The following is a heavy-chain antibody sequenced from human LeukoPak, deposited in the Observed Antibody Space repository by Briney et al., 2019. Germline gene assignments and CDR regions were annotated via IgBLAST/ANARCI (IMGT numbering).Heavy chain of an antibody. Sequence: SQTLSLTCAISGDSVSSNSAAWGWVRQSPSRGLEWLGRTYYRSEWYNDYGVAVKSRLAINADTSKNQFSLQLNSVTAADTAVYYCARRVSDDYGGNLYWFDNWGQGTLVTVSS. CDR3: ARRVSDDYGGNLYWFDN. CDR1: GDSVSSNSAA. CDR2: TYYRSEWYN. D-gene: IGHD4-23*01. J-gene: IGHJ4*02. V-gene: IGHV6-1*01.